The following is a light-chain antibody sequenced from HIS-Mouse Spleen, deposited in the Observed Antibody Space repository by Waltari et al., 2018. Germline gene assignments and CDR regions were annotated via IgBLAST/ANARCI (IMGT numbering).Light chain of an antibody. CDR2: EVS. CDR1: SCDVGVYNY. CDR3: SSYAGSNNYV. V-gene: IGLV2-8*01. Sequence: QPALTQPPSASGSPGQSVTISCTGTSCDVGVYNYVSWYQQHPGKAPKLMIYEVSKRPSGVPDRFSGSKSGNTASLTVSGLQAEDEADCYCSSYAGSNNYVFGTGTKVTVL. J-gene: IGLJ1*01.